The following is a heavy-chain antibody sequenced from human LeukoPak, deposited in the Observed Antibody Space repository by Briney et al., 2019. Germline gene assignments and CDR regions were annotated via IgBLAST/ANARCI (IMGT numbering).Heavy chain of an antibody. J-gene: IGHJ6*02. CDR1: GFTISSYS. Sequence: GGSLRLSCAASGFTISSYSMNWVRQAPGKGLEWVSSISSSISYIYYADSVKGRFTISRDNAKNSLYLQMNSLRAEDTAVYYCARANIVVVPAANYYYYYYGMDVWGQGTTVTVSS. CDR3: ARANIVVVPAANYYYYYYGMDV. V-gene: IGHV3-21*01. D-gene: IGHD2-2*01. CDR2: ISSSISYI.